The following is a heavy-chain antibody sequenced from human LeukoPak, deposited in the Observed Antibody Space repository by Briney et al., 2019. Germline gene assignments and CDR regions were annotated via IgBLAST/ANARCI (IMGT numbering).Heavy chain of an antibody. J-gene: IGHJ4*02. Sequence: GGSLRLSCAASGFTFSSYSMNWVRQAPGKGLEWVSYISSSSSTVYYADSVKGRFTISRDNAKNSLYLQMNSLRAEDTAVYYCARASDTAMGLFAYWGQGTLVTVSS. V-gene: IGHV3-48*04. CDR3: ARASDTAMGLFAY. CDR1: GFTFSSYS. D-gene: IGHD5-18*01. CDR2: ISSSSSTV.